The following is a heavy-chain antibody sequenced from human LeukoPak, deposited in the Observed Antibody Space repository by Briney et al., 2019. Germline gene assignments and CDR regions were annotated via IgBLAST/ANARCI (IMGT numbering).Heavy chain of an antibody. V-gene: IGHV4-31*03. J-gene: IGHJ4*02. CDR2: IYYSGST. CDR1: GGSIRSGGYY. Sequence: SETLSLTCTVSGGSIRSGGYYWSWIRQHPGKGLEWIGYIYYSGSTYYNPSLKSRVTISVDTSKNQFSLKLSSVTAADTAVYYCAREEGNAGYYDYWGQGTLVTVSS. D-gene: IGHD3-9*01. CDR3: AREEGNAGYYDY.